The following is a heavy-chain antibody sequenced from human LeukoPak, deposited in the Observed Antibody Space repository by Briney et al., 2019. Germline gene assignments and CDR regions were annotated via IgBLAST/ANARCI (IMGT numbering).Heavy chain of an antibody. CDR1: GFTFDDYA. CDR3: AKDPLGYCSGGSCYSVLFDY. D-gene: IGHD2-15*01. Sequence: PGRSLRLSCAASGFTFDDYAMHWVRQTPGKGLEWVSGISWNSGSIGYADSVKGRFTISRDNAKKFLYLQMNSLRAEDTAVCYCAKDPLGYCSGGSCYSVLFDYWGQGTLVTASS. J-gene: IGHJ4*02. V-gene: IGHV3-9*01. CDR2: ISWNSGSI.